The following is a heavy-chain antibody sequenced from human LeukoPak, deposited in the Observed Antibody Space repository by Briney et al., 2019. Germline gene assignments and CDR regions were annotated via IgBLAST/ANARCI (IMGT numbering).Heavy chain of an antibody. Sequence: KPSETLSLTCAVYGGSFSNYYWSWIRQPPGKGLEWIGEINHSGSTNYNPPLKSRITISVDTSKNQFSLKLSSMTAADTAVYYCARGATVTFWKPSKNWFDPWGQGTLVTVSS. CDR1: GGSFSNYY. CDR3: ARGATVTFWKPSKNWFDP. CDR2: INHSGST. V-gene: IGHV4-34*01. J-gene: IGHJ5*02. D-gene: IGHD4-17*01.